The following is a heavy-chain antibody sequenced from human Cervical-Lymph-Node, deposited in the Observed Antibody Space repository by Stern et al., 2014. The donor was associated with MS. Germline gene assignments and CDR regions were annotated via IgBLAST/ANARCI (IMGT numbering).Heavy chain of an antibody. CDR1: GFTFTSYA. CDR2: ISYDGRSK. V-gene: IGHV3-30*04. CDR3: ARDRNADI. Sequence: VQLVESGGGVVKPGRSLRLSCAASGFTFTSYAMHWVRQAPGKGLEWVAVISYDGRSKSFADSVKGRFTISRDNSKNTLYLQMNSLRAEDTAVYYCARDRNADIWGQGTMVTVSS. J-gene: IGHJ3*02.